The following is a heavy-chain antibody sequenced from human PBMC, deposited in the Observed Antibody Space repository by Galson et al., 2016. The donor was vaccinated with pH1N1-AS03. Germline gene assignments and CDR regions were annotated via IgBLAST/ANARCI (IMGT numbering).Heavy chain of an antibody. Sequence: SLRLSCAASGFTFSSYAMSWVRQAPGKGLEWVSSIGGSGAGAYYADSVKGRFTIPRDNSKNTLYLQMNSLRAEDTAIYYCTKGMGDQLPILNFDYWGQGTLVTVSS. CDR2: IGGSGAGA. CDR3: TKGMGDQLPILNFDY. CDR1: GFTFSSYA. V-gene: IGHV3-23*01. J-gene: IGHJ4*02. D-gene: IGHD2-2*01.